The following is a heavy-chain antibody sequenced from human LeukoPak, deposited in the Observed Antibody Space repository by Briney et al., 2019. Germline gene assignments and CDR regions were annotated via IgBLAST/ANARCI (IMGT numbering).Heavy chain of an antibody. D-gene: IGHD6-13*01. Sequence: ASVKVSCKASGYTFTSYDINWVRQATGQGLEWMGWMNPNSGNTGYAQKFQGRVTMTRNTSISTAYMELSSLRSEDTAVYYCASYVGAAPVLEYWGQGTLVIVSS. CDR2: MNPNSGNT. V-gene: IGHV1-8*01. J-gene: IGHJ4*02. CDR3: ASYVGAAPVLEY. CDR1: GYTFTSYD.